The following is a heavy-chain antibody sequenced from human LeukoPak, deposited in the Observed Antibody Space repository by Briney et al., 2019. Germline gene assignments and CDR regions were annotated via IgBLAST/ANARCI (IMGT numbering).Heavy chain of an antibody. CDR2: IYYSGST. D-gene: IGHD3-10*01. CDR1: GGSISSDY. CDR3: ARQYGSGSYSTFGI. J-gene: IGHJ3*02. Sequence: PSETLSLTCTVSGGSISSDYWSWLRQPPGKGLEWIGYIYYSGSTNYNPSLESRVTISVDTSKNQFSLKLSSVTAADTAVYYCARQYGSGSYSTFGIWGQGTKVTVSS. V-gene: IGHV4-59*08.